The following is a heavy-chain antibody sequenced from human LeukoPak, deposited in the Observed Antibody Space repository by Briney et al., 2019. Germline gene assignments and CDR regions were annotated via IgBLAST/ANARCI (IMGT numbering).Heavy chain of an antibody. Sequence: GGSLRLSCAASGFTFSTYAMAWVRQAPGKGLEWVSSISSTGDITYFADSVKGRFTISRDNSKNTLYLQMNSLRAEDTAVYYCAKDQITMVRGVISPFDYWGQGTLVTVSS. CDR2: ISSTGDIT. D-gene: IGHD3-10*01. J-gene: IGHJ4*02. CDR3: AKDQITMVRGVISPFDY. CDR1: GFTFSTYA. V-gene: IGHV3-23*01.